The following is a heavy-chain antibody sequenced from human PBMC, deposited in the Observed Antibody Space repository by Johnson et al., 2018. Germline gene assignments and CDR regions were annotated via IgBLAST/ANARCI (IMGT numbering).Heavy chain of an antibody. D-gene: IGHD5-18*01. CDR2: IRSKVSGGAA. J-gene: IGHJ3*02. V-gene: IGHV3-49*05. CDR3: TRDPTWRQLCEEGFET. CDR1: GFTFGDYA. Sequence: EVQLVESGGGLVKPGRSLRLSCTASGFTFGDYAMSWFRQAPGKGLEWVCFIRSKVSGGAAEYAASVKGRFTISRDDSKSIAYLQMNSLKTEDTAMYYCTRDPTWRQLCEEGFETWGHGTMVTVSS.